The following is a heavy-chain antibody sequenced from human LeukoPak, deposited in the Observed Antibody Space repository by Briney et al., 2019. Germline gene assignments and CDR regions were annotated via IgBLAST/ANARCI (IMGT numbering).Heavy chain of an antibody. CDR2: IRYDGSNK. CDR3: AKDQGSGGSCADY. D-gene: IGHD2-15*01. Sequence: GGSLRLSCAASGFTFDNYGMSWVRQAPGKGLEWVAFIRYDGSNKYYADSVKGRFTISRDNSKNTLYLQMNSLRAEDTAVYYCAKDQGSGGSCADYWGQGTLVTVSS. V-gene: IGHV3-30*02. CDR1: GFTFDNYG. J-gene: IGHJ4*02.